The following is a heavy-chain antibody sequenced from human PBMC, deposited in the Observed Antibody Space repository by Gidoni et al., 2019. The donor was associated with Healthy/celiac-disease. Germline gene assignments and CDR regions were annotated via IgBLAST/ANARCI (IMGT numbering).Heavy chain of an antibody. D-gene: IGHD3-10*01. CDR1: GFTFRSYR. J-gene: IGHJ4*02. CDR2: ISSSSSTI. Sequence: EVQLVESGGGLVQPGGSRSLSCAASGFTFRSYRMNWVRQAPGKGLEWVSYISSSSSTIYYAASVKGRFTISRDNAKNSLYLQLNSLRDEDTAVYYCARDPLDYYGSGSYYYRGDYWGQGTLVTVSS. V-gene: IGHV3-48*02. CDR3: ARDPLDYYGSGSYYYRGDY.